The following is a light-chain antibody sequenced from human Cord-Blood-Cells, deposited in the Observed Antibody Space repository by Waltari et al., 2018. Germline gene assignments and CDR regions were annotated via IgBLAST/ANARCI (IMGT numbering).Light chain of an antibody. CDR2: TLS. V-gene: IGKV1-39*01. J-gene: IGKJ2*01. CDR3: MQRIEFPWT. Sequence: DIQMTQSPSSLSASVGDRVTITCRASQSISSYLNWYQQKPGKAPKLLIYTLSYRASGVPDRFSGSGSGTDFTLKISRVEAEDVGVYYCMQRIEFPWTFGQGTKLEIK. CDR1: QSISSY.